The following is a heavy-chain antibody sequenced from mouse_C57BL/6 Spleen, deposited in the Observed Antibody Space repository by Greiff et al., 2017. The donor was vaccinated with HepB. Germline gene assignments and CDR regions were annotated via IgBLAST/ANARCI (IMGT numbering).Heavy chain of an antibody. D-gene: IGHD1-1*01. CDR2: IYPGDGDT. V-gene: IGHV1-82*01. J-gene: IGHJ2*01. CDR3: AREYGSSHFDY. Sequence: VKLQESGPELVKPGASVKISCKASGYAFSSSWMNWVKQRPGKGLEWIGRIYPGDGDTNYNGKFKGKATLTADKSSSTAYMQLSSLTSEDSAVYFCAREYGSSHFDYWGQGTTLTVSS. CDR1: GYAFSSSW.